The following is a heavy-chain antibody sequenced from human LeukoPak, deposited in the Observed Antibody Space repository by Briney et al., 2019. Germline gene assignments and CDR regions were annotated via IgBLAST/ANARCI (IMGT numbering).Heavy chain of an antibody. CDR3: ARDPGDYGFDY. Sequence: SETLSLTCTVSGGSISSGGYYWSWIRQPPGKGLEWIGYIYYSGSTYYNPSLKSRVTISVDTSKNQFSLKLSSVTAADTAVYYCARDPGDYGFDYWGQGTLVTVSS. D-gene: IGHD4-17*01. CDR1: GGSISSGGYY. V-gene: IGHV4-31*03. CDR2: IYYSGST. J-gene: IGHJ4*02.